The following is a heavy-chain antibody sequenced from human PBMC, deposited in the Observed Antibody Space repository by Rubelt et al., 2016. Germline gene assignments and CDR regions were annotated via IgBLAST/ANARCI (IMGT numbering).Heavy chain of an antibody. CDR3: ARESYNAGFDY. D-gene: IGHD1-14*01. CDR1: GYTFTSYD. V-gene: IGHV1-8*01. J-gene: IGHJ4*02. Sequence: QVQLVQSGAEVQKPGASVKVSCKASGYTFTSYDINWVRQATGQGLEWEGGKNPKRGKQAHAQTFQGRVTRTRKNSIITAYMELSSLGSEDTAVYYCARESYNAGFDYWGQGTLGTVSS. CDR2: KNPKRGKQ.